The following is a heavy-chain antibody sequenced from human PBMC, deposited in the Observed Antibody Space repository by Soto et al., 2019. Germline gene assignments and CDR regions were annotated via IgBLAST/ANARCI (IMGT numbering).Heavy chain of an antibody. J-gene: IGHJ4*02. CDR2: IWYDGSNK. V-gene: IGHV3-33*01. D-gene: IGHD3-22*01. CDR3: ARDSHDTSGYYPFFDY. Sequence: QVQLVESGGGVVQPGRSLRLSCAASGFTFSSYGMHWVRQAPGKGLEWVAVIWYDGSNKYYADSVKGRFTISRDNSKNSLYLQMNGLRAEDTAVYYCARDSHDTSGYYPFFDYWGQGTLVTVSS. CDR1: GFTFSSYG.